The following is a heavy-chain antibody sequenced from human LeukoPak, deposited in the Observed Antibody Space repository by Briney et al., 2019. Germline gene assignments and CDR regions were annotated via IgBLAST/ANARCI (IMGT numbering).Heavy chain of an antibody. V-gene: IGHV5-51*01. CDR1: GYSFTGYW. CDR2: VYLADFNT. CDR3: ARPGEPDLDGYILH. J-gene: IGHJ1*01. D-gene: IGHD1-14*01. Sequence: GESLKISCKGFGYSFTGYWIAWGRQIPGRGLERLGVVYLADFNTRYSRSFKGQFTMSVDTSNKPAYLQWDNLKASDTAMYSFARPGEPDLDGYILHWGRGALVTVSS.